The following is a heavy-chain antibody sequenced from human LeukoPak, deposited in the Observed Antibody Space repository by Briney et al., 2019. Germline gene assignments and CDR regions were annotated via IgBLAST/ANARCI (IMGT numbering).Heavy chain of an antibody. D-gene: IGHD3-3*01. V-gene: IGHV3-23*01. J-gene: IGHJ4*02. Sequence: HPGGSLRLSCAASGFTFSSYAMGWVRQAPGKGLEWVSAISGSGGSTYYADSVKGRFTISRDNSKNTLNLQMNSLRAEDTAVYYCAKDVAAPKITIFGVANYGGYFDYWGQGTLVTVSS. CDR2: ISGSGGST. CDR1: GFTFSSYA. CDR3: AKDVAAPKITIFGVANYGGYFDY.